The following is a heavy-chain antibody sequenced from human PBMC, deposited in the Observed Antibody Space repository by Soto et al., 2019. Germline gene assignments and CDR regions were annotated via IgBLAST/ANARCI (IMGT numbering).Heavy chain of an antibody. Sequence: EVQLVESGGGLVQPGGSLKLSCAASGFTLSGFDVHWVRRPAGEGLEWFARIKTKVESYATEYAASVKGRFSISRDDSKNTAYLEMNSLKTEDTAVYYCTRRHCSGGGCYSDFDFWGQGSLVTVSS. J-gene: IGHJ4*02. CDR1: GFTLSGFD. CDR2: IKTKVESYAT. D-gene: IGHD2-15*01. V-gene: IGHV3-73*01. CDR3: TRRHCSGGGCYSDFDF.